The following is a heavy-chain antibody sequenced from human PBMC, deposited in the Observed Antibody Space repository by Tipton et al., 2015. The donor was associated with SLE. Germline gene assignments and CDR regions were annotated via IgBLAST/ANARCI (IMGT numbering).Heavy chain of an antibody. CDR3: ARDVAPASVPLFEY. Sequence: GLVKPSETLSLNCTVSGDSISSYYWSWVRQPPGKGLEWIGYIYHSGSTRNNPSLNGRVTILVDTSKNRFSLKLTSLTVADTAVYYCARDVAPASVPLFEYWGQGTLVTVSS. CDR2: IYHSGST. J-gene: IGHJ4*02. V-gene: IGHV4-59*01. CDR1: GDSISSYY. D-gene: IGHD2-2*01.